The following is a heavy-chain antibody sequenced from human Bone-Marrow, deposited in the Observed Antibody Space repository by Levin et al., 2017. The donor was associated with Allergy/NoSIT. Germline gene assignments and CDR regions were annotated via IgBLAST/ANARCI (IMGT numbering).Heavy chain of an antibody. Sequence: GESLKISCKGSGYTFTNYWIAWVRQIPGKGLEWLGSFHPLDSESKNNPSFQGQVTISADTSITTTYLQWGSLKASDTAIYYCARHGGFCSGGGCCGGNYYYDMDVWGQGTTVTVSS. CDR1: GYTFTNYW. D-gene: IGHD2-15*01. V-gene: IGHV5-51*01. J-gene: IGHJ6*02. CDR3: ARHGGFCSGGGCCGGNYYYDMDV. CDR2: FHPLDSES.